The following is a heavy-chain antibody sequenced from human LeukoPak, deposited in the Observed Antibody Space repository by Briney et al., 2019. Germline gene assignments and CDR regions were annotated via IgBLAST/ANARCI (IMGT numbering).Heavy chain of an antibody. CDR2: STTYNGDT. CDR1: AYSFTHYA. CDR3: ARDPSNTSGWYIYFDF. J-gene: IGHJ4*02. Sequence: ASVKVSCKTSAYSFTHYAISWVRQAHGQGLEWMGWSTTYNGDTKYAQKLQGRFTMTSDTSTRTAYMELRSLTSDDTAVYYCARDPSNTSGWYIYFDFWGQGTLVTVSS. V-gene: IGHV1-18*01. D-gene: IGHD6-19*01.